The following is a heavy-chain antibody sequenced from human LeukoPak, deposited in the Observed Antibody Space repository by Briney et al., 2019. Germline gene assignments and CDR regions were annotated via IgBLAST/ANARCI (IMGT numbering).Heavy chain of an antibody. V-gene: IGHV4-59*01. J-gene: IGHJ4*02. CDR2: IYYSGST. CDR1: GGSISSYY. Sequence: SETLSLTCTVSGGSISSYYWSWIRQPPGKGLEWIGYIYYSGSTNYNPSLKSRVTISVDTSKNQFSLKLSSVTAADTAVYYCARDFRRDYFDYWGQGTLVTVSS. CDR3: ARDFRRDYFDY.